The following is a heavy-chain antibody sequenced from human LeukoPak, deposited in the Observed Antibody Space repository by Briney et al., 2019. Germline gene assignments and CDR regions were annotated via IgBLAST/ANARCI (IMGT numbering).Heavy chain of an antibody. Sequence: GGSRRLSCAAFGFMFPEYGMNWVRQVPGTGLEWVAGIIWDASSTNHADPVKGRFTISRDNAKNSLYLQMNTLRAEDTALYYCTRDFKYCTGGVCYFTAVADYWGQGTLVTVSS. D-gene: IGHD2-8*02. J-gene: IGHJ4*02. CDR3: TRDFKYCTGGVCYFTAVADY. CDR1: GFMFPEYG. CDR2: IIWDASST. V-gene: IGHV3-20*04.